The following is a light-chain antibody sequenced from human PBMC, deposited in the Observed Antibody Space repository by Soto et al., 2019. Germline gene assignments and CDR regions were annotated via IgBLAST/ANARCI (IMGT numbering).Light chain of an antibody. J-gene: IGKJ2*01. CDR1: QSVSSSY. CDR2: GAS. Sequence: EIVLTQSPGTLSLSPGERATLSCRASQSVSSSYLAWYQQKPGQAPRLLIYGASSRATGIPDRFSGSGSGTAVTLTISRLEPEDFAVYYCQQYGSSPQTFGQGTKLEIK. CDR3: QQYGSSPQT. V-gene: IGKV3-20*01.